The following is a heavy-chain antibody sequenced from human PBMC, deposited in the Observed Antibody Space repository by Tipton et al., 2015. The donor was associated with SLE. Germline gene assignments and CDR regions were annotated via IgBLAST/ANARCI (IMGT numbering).Heavy chain of an antibody. V-gene: IGHV4-34*01. CDR2: INHSGGA. Sequence: TLSLTCAVYGGSFSDLYWTWIRQPPGKGLEWIGEINHSGGAKYNPSLKSRVTISVDMSKKQFSLTLRSLTAADTALYYCARAGFSSGWYVDYWGQGTLVTVSS. D-gene: IGHD6-13*01. CDR1: GGSFSDLY. CDR3: ARAGFSSGWYVDY. J-gene: IGHJ4*02.